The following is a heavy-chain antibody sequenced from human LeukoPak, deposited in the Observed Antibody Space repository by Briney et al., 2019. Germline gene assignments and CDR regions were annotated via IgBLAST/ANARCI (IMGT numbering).Heavy chain of an antibody. Sequence: PSETLSLTCTVSGGSISSYYWSWIRQPPGKGLEWIGYIYYSGSTYYNPSLKSRVTISVDRSKNQFSLKLSSVTAADTAVYYCASFSDYVWGSYSDYWGQGTLVTVSS. D-gene: IGHD3-16*01. J-gene: IGHJ4*02. CDR3: ASFSDYVWGSYSDY. CDR2: IYYSGST. V-gene: IGHV4-59*12. CDR1: GGSISSYY.